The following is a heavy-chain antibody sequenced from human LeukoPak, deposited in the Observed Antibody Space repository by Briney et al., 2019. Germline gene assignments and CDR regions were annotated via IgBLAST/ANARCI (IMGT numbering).Heavy chain of an antibody. CDR2: ISNSGGST. Sequence: PGGSLRLSCAASGFTFSSYWMSWVRQAPGKGLEWVSGISNSGGSTFYADSVKGRFTISRDNSKSTLYLQMNRLRAEDTAVYYCAKGVDYGDAELDYWGQGTLVTVSS. V-gene: IGHV3-23*01. CDR3: AKGVDYGDAELDY. D-gene: IGHD4-17*01. CDR1: GFTFSSYW. J-gene: IGHJ4*02.